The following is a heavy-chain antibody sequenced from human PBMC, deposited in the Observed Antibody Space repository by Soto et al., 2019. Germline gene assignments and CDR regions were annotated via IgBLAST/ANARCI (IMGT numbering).Heavy chain of an antibody. Sequence: SLTCAVYGGSFSGYYWSWIRQSPGKGLEWIGEINHSGNTNQNPSLKSRVTISVDTSKNQFSLKLTSVTAADMAVYYCARRTGSGWFFDSWGQGTLVTVSS. CDR2: INHSGNT. CDR3: ARRTGSGWFFDS. J-gene: IGHJ4*02. CDR1: GGSFSGYY. V-gene: IGHV4-34*01. D-gene: IGHD6-19*01.